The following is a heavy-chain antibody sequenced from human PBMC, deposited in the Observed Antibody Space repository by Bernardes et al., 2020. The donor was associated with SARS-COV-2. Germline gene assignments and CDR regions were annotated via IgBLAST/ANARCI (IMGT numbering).Heavy chain of an antibody. D-gene: IGHD2-2*01. CDR3: ARDLRTSCSQKYPCYYYYYMDV. Sequence: SETLSLTCTVSGGSISSYYWSWIRQPPGKGLEWIGYIYYSGSTNYNPSLKSRVTISVDTSKNQFSLKLSSVTAADTAVYYCARDLRTSCSQKYPCYYYYYMDVWGKGTTVTVSS. CDR1: GGSISSYY. CDR2: IYYSGST. J-gene: IGHJ6*03. V-gene: IGHV4-59*01.